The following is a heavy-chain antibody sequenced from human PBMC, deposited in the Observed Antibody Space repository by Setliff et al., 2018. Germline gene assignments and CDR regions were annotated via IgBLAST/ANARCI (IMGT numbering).Heavy chain of an antibody. Sequence: PSETLSLTCTVSGGSISSGGYYWSWNRQHPGKGLEWIGYIYYSGRTFYNPSLKSRVTISVDTSKSQFSLTLSSVTAADTAVYYCARLPNYVWGSPVDYWGQGTLVTVSS. J-gene: IGHJ4*02. CDR3: ARLPNYVWGSPVDY. CDR1: GGSISSGGYY. D-gene: IGHD3-16*01. CDR2: IYYSGRT. V-gene: IGHV4-31*03.